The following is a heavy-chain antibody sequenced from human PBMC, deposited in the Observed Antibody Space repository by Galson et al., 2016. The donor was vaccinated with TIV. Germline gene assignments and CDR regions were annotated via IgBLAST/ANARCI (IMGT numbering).Heavy chain of an antibody. J-gene: IGHJ4*01. CDR2: IRWDDDK. CDR3: AHRFRTWFADV. D-gene: IGHD6-13*01. Sequence: PALVKPTQTLTLTCTFSGFSLDTNGVGVGWIRQPPGKALEWLALIRWDDDKRYSPSLMSRLTISKDTSKNQVVLTLANLDPVDTATSYCAHRFRTWFADVWGHGILLTASS. V-gene: IGHV2-5*02. CDR1: GFSLDTNGVG.